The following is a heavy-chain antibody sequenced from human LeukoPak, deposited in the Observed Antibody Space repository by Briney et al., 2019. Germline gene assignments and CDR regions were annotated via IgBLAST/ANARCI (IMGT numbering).Heavy chain of an antibody. CDR1: GYTFTSYD. D-gene: IGHD3-22*01. Sequence: ASVKVSCKASGYTFTSYDINWVRQAPGQGLEWMGWISAYNGNTNYAQKLQGRVTMTTDTSTSTAYMELRSLRSDDTAVYYCARYQGNYYDSSGYHPLDYWGQGTLVTVSS. V-gene: IGHV1-18*01. CDR3: ARYQGNYYDSSGYHPLDY. J-gene: IGHJ4*02. CDR2: ISAYNGNT.